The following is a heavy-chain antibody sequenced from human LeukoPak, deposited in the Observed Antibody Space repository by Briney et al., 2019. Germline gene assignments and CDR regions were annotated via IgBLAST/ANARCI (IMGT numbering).Heavy chain of an antibody. CDR2: IHYSGST. CDR3: ARDKYCTSGVCYFDY. V-gene: IGHV4-31*03. D-gene: IGHD2-8*01. CDR1: GGFTGSGNYY. J-gene: IGHJ4*02. Sequence: SETLSLTRTVSGGFTGSGNYYWSWIRQHPGKGLEWIGYIHYSGSTYYNPSLKTRVTISMDTSKNQLSLKLQSVTAADTAVYYCARDKYCTSGVCYFDYWGQGTLVTVSS.